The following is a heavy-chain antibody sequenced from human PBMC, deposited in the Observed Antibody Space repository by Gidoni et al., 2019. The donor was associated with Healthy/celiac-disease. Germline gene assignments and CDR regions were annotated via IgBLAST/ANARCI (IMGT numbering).Heavy chain of an antibody. V-gene: IGHV1-18*04. CDR2: ISAYNGNT. Sequence: QVQLVQSGAEVNKPGASVKVSCKASGYTFTSYGISWVRQAPGQGLEWVGWISAYNGNTNYAQKLQGRVTMTTDTSTSTAYMELRSLRSDDTAVYYCARDPPSIAVAGYYYYGMDVWGQGTTVTVSS. D-gene: IGHD6-19*01. J-gene: IGHJ6*02. CDR1: GYTFTSYG. CDR3: ARDPPSIAVAGYYYYGMDV.